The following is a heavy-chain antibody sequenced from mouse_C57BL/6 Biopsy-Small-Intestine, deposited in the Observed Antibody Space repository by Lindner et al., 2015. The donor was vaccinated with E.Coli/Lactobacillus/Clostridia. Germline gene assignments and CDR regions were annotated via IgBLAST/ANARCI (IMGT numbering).Heavy chain of an antibody. CDR1: GYRFTSYG. CDR3: ARDLLPFCGGDCSFDY. Sequence: SVKVSCKASGYRFTSYGITWVRQAPGQGLEWMGWIMPYNRNTNYAQKLQGRVTMTADTSTNTAYLDLRSLRSDDTAVYYCARDLLPFCGGDCSFDYWGQGTLVTVSS. D-gene: IGHD1-1*02. J-gene: IGHJ4*01. V-gene: IGHV1-59*01. CDR2: IMPYNRNT.